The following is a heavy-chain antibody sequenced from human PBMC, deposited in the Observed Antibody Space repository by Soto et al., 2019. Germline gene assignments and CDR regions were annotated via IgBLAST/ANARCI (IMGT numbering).Heavy chain of an antibody. D-gene: IGHD3-10*01. CDR3: ARQRNYGSGNPLSDY. J-gene: IGHJ4*02. V-gene: IGHV4-39*01. CDR1: GGSLITSNYY. Sequence: QLQLQESGPGLVKPSETLSLTCSVSGGSLITSNYYWGWIRQPPGKGLEWIGNIYYDGTTYYNPSLKSRVNISIDTSKNQFSLRLSSVTAADTAVYYCARQRNYGSGNPLSDYWGQGTLVTVSS. CDR2: IYYDGTT.